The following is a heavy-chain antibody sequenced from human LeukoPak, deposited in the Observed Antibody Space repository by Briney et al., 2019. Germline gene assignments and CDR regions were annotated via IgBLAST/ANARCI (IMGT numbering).Heavy chain of an antibody. CDR2: IRYDGSNK. V-gene: IGHV3-30*02. J-gene: IGHJ4*02. Sequence: GGSLRLSCAASGFTFSSYGMHWVRQAPGKGLEWVAFIRYDGSNKYYADSVKGRFTISRDNAKNTLFLQMNSLRAEDTAVYYCARVRWGGLYYFDYWGQGTLVTVSS. D-gene: IGHD3-16*01. CDR1: GFTFSSYG. CDR3: ARVRWGGLYYFDY.